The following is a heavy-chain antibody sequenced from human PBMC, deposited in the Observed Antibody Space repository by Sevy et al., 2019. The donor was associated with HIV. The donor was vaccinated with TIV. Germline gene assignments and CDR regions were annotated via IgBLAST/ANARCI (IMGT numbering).Heavy chain of an antibody. D-gene: IGHD4-17*01. Sequence: ASVKVSYKASGYTFTSYGISWVRQAPGQGLEWMGWISAYNGNTNYAQKLQGRVTMTTDTSTSTAYMELRSLRSDDTAVYYCARDYGDYEHHYYGMDVWGQGTTVTVSS. CDR2: ISAYNGNT. CDR3: ARDYGDYEHHYYGMDV. V-gene: IGHV1-18*01. CDR1: GYTFTSYG. J-gene: IGHJ6*02.